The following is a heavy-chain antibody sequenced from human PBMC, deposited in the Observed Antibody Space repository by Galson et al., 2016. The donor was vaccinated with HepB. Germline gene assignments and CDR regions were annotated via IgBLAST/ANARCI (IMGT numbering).Heavy chain of an antibody. V-gene: IGHV3-23*01. Sequence: SLRLSCAASGFTFRIYHMTWVRQAPGKGLEWISAISSGGSTYYADSVKGRFSISRDTSKNILYLQMNSLRVEDTAVYYCARRDGDMQPSDYWGQGTLVTVSS. CDR3: ARRDGDMQPSDY. J-gene: IGHJ4*02. D-gene: IGHD5-24*01. CDR1: GFTFRIYH. CDR2: ISSGGST.